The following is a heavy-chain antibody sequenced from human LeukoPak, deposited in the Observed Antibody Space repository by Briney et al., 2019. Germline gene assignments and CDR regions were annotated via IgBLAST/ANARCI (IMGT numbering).Heavy chain of an antibody. CDR3: ARAGGHSSGYHYGAFDL. D-gene: IGHD3-22*01. V-gene: IGHV3-48*04. Sequence: GGSLRLSCAASGFTFSSYSMNWVRQAPGKGLEWVSYISSSSSTIYYADSVKGRFTISRDNAKNSLYLQMNRLRAEDTAVYYCARAGGHSSGYHYGAFDLWGQGTMVTVSS. J-gene: IGHJ3*01. CDR2: ISSSSSTI. CDR1: GFTFSSYS.